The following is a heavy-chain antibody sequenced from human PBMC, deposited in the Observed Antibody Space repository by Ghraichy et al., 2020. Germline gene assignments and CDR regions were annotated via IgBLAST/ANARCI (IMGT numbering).Heavy chain of an antibody. Sequence: GGSLRLSCAASGFTFSGSAMHWVRQASGKGLEWVGRIRSKANSYATVYAASVKGRFTISRDDSKNTAYLQMNSLKTEDTAVYYCTRRYSGSYYSYHYGMDVWGQGTTVTVSS. CDR1: GFTFSGSA. V-gene: IGHV3-73*01. D-gene: IGHD1-26*01. CDR3: TRRYSGSYYSYHYGMDV. CDR2: IRSKANSYAT. J-gene: IGHJ6*02.